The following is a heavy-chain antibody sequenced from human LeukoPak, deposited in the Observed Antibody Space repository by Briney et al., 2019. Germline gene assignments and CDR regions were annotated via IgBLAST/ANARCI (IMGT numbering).Heavy chain of an antibody. J-gene: IGHJ3*02. D-gene: IGHD4-17*01. V-gene: IGHV3-30*02. Sequence: GGSLRLSCAASGLTFSNYGMHWVRQAPGKGLEWVAFIRYDGSNKYYADSVKGRFTISRDNSKNTLYLQMNSLRAEDTAVYYCANSQGYGDYVDAFDIWGQGTMVTVSS. CDR3: ANSQGYGDYVDAFDI. CDR1: GLTFSNYG. CDR2: IRYDGSNK.